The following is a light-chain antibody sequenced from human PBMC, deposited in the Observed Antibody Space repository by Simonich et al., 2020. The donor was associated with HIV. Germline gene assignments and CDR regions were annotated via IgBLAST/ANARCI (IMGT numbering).Light chain of an antibody. Sequence: EIVMTQSPVTLSVSPGERATHSCRASQSVNSNLAWYQQKPGQAPRLLIYGASTRATDIPARFSGSGSGTQFTLTISSMQSEDFAVYCCQQYNNWLTFGGGTKVEIK. CDR2: GAS. V-gene: IGKV3-15*01. J-gene: IGKJ4*01. CDR1: QSVNSN. CDR3: QQYNNWLT.